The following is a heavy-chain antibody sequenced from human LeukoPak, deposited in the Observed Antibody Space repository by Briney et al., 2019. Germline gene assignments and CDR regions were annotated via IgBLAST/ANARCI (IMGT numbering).Heavy chain of an antibody. D-gene: IGHD6-13*01. J-gene: IGHJ6*02. CDR2: IYYSGST. CDR1: GGAIRSGGYS. CDR3: ARDRRIAAAGDYGMDV. V-gene: IGHV4-30-2*01. Sequence: PSQTLSLTCAVSGGAIRSGGYSWSWIRQPPGEGLEWIGYIYYSGSTYYNPSLKSRVTISVDRSKNQFSLKLRFVTAADTAVYYCARDRRIAAAGDYGMDVWGQGTTVTVSS.